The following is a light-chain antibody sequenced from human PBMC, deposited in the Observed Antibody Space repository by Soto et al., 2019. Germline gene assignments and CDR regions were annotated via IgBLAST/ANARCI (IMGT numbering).Light chain of an antibody. CDR1: QGISSY. Sequence: DIQLTQSPSFLSASVGDRVTITCRASQGISSYLAWYQQKPGKAPKLLIYAASTLQSGVPSRFSGSGSGTEFTLTIRSLQPEDFATYYCQQLNSYPLFGPGTKVHIK. J-gene: IGKJ3*01. CDR3: QQLNSYPL. V-gene: IGKV1-9*01. CDR2: AAS.